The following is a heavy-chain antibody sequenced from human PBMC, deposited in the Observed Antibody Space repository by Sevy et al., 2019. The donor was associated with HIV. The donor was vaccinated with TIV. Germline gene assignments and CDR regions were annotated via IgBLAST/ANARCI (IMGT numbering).Heavy chain of an antibody. CDR3: AKLYCGGDCYGRGSGNDAFDI. Sequence: GGSLRLSCAASGFIFSSYEMNWVRQAPGKGLEWVSIISGSGGSTYYADSVKGRFTISRDNSKNTLHLQMNSLRAEDTAVYYFAKLYCGGDCYGRGSGNDAFDIWGQGTMVTVSS. V-gene: IGHV3-23*01. J-gene: IGHJ3*02. CDR1: GFIFSSYE. D-gene: IGHD2-21*01. CDR2: ISGSGGST.